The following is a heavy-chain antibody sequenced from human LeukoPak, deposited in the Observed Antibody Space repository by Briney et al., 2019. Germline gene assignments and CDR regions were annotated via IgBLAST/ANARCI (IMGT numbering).Heavy chain of an antibody. J-gene: IGHJ4*02. CDR2: IYYSGST. Sequence: NPSETLSLTCTVSGGSISSGGYYWSWIRQHPGKGLEWIGYIYYSGSTYYNPSLKSRVTISVDTSKNQFSLKLSSVTAADTAVYYCARGVAGTFYFDYWGQGTLVTVSS. CDR1: GGSISSGGYY. CDR3: ARGVAGTFYFDY. V-gene: IGHV4-31*03. D-gene: IGHD6-19*01.